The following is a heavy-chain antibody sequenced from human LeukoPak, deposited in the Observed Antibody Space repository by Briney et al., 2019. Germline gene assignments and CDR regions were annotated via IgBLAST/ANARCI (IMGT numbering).Heavy chain of an antibody. CDR1: GLTLSTYG. D-gene: IGHD4-23*01. CDR2: TNPSGGST. V-gene: IGHV3-23*01. Sequence: GGSLTLSCPASGLTLSTYGMSWDRQAPGEGLEWVSATNPSGGSTYYADSVKGRFIISRDNSKNTLYLQMNNLRADDTAVYFCAKRSDYGGNWNYFDYWGQGTLVTVSS. J-gene: IGHJ4*02. CDR3: AKRSDYGGNWNYFDY.